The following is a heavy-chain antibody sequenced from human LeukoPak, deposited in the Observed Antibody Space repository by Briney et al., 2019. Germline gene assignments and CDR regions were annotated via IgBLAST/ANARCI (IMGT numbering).Heavy chain of an antibody. J-gene: IGHJ3*02. D-gene: IGHD3-10*01. CDR2: IYSGGST. V-gene: IGHV3-66*01. CDR1: EXTVNSNY. CDR3: ARGRGWGTFDI. Sequence: PGGSLRLSCAASEXTVNSNYMIWVRQAPGKGLEWVSLIYSGGSTYNADSVKDRFTISRDNSKNTVYLQMNSLRAEDTAVYYCARGRGWGTFDIWGQGTMVTVSS.